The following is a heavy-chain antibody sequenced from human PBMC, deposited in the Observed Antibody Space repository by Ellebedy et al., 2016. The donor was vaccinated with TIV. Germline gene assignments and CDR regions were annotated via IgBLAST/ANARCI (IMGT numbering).Heavy chain of an antibody. CDR2: IWYDGSIK. CDR1: GFTFSTYG. CDR3: ARYGNLGY. V-gene: IGHV3-33*01. D-gene: IGHD1-1*01. Sequence: PGGSLRLSCAASGFTFSTYGMHWVRQAPGKGLEWVAVIWYDGSIKYYVDSVKGRFTISRNNSKNVLYLQMNSLRAEDTAVYYCARYGNLGYWGQGTLVTVSS. J-gene: IGHJ4*02.